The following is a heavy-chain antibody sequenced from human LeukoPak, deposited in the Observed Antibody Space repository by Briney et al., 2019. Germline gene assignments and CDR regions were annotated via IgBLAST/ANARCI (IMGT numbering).Heavy chain of an antibody. Sequence: GGSLRLSCAASGFTFSSYAMSWVRQAPGKGLEWVSAISGSGGSTYYADSVKGRFTISRDNSKNTLYLQMNSLRVEDTAVYYCAKSPPNIVATGYYYYYYYMDVWGKGTTVTVSS. J-gene: IGHJ6*03. V-gene: IGHV3-23*01. CDR1: GFTFSSYA. CDR2: ISGSGGST. D-gene: IGHD5-12*01. CDR3: AKSPPNIVATGYYYYYYYMDV.